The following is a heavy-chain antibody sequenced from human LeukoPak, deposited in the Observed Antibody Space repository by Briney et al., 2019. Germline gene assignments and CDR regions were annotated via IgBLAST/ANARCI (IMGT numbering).Heavy chain of an antibody. CDR2: IRQDGSEV. CDR1: GFIFSTYW. V-gene: IGHV3-7*01. CDR3: ARAHTEWYIDL. Sequence: PGGSLRLSCTASGFIFSTYWMTWVRQAPGMGLEWVANIRQDGSEVFYVDSVKGRFIISRDNAKNSLYLQLNSLRAEDTAVYYCARAHTEWYIDLWGRGTLVTVSS. D-gene: IGHD2-8*02. J-gene: IGHJ2*01.